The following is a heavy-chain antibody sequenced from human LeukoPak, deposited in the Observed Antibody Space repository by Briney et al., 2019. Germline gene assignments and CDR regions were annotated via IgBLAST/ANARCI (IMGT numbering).Heavy chain of an antibody. CDR3: ARLKGYSSGWYPSYYFDY. V-gene: IGHV4-61*05. J-gene: IGHJ4*02. CDR2: IYYSGNT. Sequence: SETLSLTCTVSGGSISSSSYYWSWIRQPPGKGLEWIGYIYYSGNTNYNPSLKSRVIISVDTSKNQFALKLSSVTAADTAVCYCARLKGYSSGWYPSYYFDYWGQGTLVTVSS. CDR1: GGSISSSSYY. D-gene: IGHD6-19*01.